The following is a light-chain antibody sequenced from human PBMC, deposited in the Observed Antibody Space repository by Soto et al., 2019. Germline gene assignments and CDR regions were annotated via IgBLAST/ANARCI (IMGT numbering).Light chain of an antibody. CDR1: QSVSSN. V-gene: IGKV3-15*01. Sequence: EIVMTQSPATLSVSPGERATLSCRASQSVSSNLAWYQQKPGQAPRLLIYGASTRATGIPARFSGSGSGTEFTLTISSLQSEDFAFYYCQQYNNWSAFTFGPGTKVEIK. CDR3: QQYNNWSAFT. J-gene: IGKJ3*01. CDR2: GAS.